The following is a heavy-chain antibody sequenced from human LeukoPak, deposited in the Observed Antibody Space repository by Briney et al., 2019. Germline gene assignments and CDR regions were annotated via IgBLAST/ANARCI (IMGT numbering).Heavy chain of an antibody. J-gene: IGHJ4*02. V-gene: IGHV3-43*02. Sequence: GGSLRLSCAASGFTSDDYAMHWVRQAPGKGLEWVSLISGDGGSTYYADSVKGRFTISRDNSKNSLYLQMNSLRTEDTALYYCANTVTVGYWGQGTLVTVSS. D-gene: IGHD4-17*01. CDR3: ANTVTVGY. CDR2: ISGDGGST. CDR1: GFTSDDYA.